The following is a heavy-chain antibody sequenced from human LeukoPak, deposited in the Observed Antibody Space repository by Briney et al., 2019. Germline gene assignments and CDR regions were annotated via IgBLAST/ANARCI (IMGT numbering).Heavy chain of an antibody. Sequence: GASVKVSCKASGYTFSSYAMNWVRQAPGQGLEWMGWINTNTGNPTYAQGFTGRFVFSLDTSVSTAFLQISSLKAEDTAVYYCARAGMPFYYYYMDVRGKGTTVTVSS. J-gene: IGHJ6*03. CDR3: ARAGMPFYYYYMDV. V-gene: IGHV7-4-1*02. CDR2: INTNTGNP. CDR1: GYTFSSYA. D-gene: IGHD2-2*01.